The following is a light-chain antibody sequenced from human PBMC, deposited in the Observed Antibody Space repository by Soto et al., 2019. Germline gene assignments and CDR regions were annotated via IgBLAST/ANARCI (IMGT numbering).Light chain of an antibody. V-gene: IGLV2-18*02. CDR1: SSDVGSYNR. Sequence: QSALTQPPSVSGSPGQSVAISCTGTSSDVGSYNRVSWYQQPPGTAPKVMIYEVSNRPSGVPDRFSGSKSGNTASLTISGLQAEDEADYCCNSYTSSSTYVFGTGTKLTVL. CDR3: NSYTSSSTYV. CDR2: EVS. J-gene: IGLJ1*01.